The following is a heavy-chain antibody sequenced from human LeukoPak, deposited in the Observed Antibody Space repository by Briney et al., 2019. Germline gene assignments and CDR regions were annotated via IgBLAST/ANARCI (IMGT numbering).Heavy chain of an antibody. CDR2: ISGTGGST. CDR1: GFTFSMSA. Sequence: GGSLRLSCAASGFTFSMSAMSWVRQAPGKGLVWVSGISGTGGSTSYADSVKRRFTISRDNSMNILYLQGHSLRPEDTALSFCAKQGGGGSAYDPGPYWGQGILVTVSA. J-gene: IGHJ4*02. V-gene: IGHV3-23*01. D-gene: IGHD2-15*01. CDR3: AKQGGGGSAYDPGPY.